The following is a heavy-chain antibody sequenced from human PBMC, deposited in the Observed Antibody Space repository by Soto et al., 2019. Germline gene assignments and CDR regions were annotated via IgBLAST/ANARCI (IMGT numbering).Heavy chain of an antibody. J-gene: IGHJ6*02. CDR3: AISLRGSLRFGDPDGYYYYDMED. CDR1: GFPFSSYE. Sequence: GGSLRLSCAASGFPFSSYEMNWVRQAPGKGLEWVPYISNSGGATYYADCVEGRFSISRDNAKNSLDLQMNSLRAEDTTVYYCAISLRGSLRFGDPDGYYYYDMEDWGQGATV. V-gene: IGHV3-48*03. CDR2: ISNSGGAT. D-gene: IGHD3-10*01.